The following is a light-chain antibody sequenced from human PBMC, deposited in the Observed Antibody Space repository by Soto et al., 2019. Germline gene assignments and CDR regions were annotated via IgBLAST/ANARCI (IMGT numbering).Light chain of an antibody. J-gene: IGKJ5*01. CDR2: GAS. CDR3: KQYGSPIN. CDR1: QSVSSSY. V-gene: IGKV3-20*01. Sequence: EIVLTHSPGTLSLSPLEIATLSFSSSQSVSSSYLAWYQQKPGQAPRLLIYGASSRATGIPDRFSGSGSGTDFTLTISRLEPEDFAVYYCKQYGSPINFGQGTRLEIK.